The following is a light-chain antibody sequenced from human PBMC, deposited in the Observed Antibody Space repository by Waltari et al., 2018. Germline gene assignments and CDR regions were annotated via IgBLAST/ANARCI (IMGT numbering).Light chain of an antibody. CDR1: QSILTW. CDR2: KAA. J-gene: IGKJ2*01. V-gene: IGKV1-5*03. Sequence: DIQMTQSPSTLSASVGDRVTITCRASQSILTWLAWYQQKPGKAPKLLIYKAAKLQSGVPSRFSGSGSGTEFTLTISSLQPDDFATYYCQQYSSHYTFGQGTKLEIK. CDR3: QQYSSHYT.